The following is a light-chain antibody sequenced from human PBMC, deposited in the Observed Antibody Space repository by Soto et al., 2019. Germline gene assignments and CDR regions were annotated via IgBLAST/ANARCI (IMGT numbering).Light chain of an antibody. CDR2: GAS. CDR3: QQFNVYPIT. J-gene: IGKJ5*01. CDR1: QSVSST. Sequence: EIVLTQSPGTLSLSPGERATLSCRASQSVSSTLAWYQHKPGQSPRLLIYGASIRATGIPDRFSGSGSGTDYTLTIRRLEFEDFALYYCQQFNVYPITFGQGTRLEIK. V-gene: IGKV3-20*01.